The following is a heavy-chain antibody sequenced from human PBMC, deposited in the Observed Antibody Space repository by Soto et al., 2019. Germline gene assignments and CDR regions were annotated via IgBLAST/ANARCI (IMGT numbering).Heavy chain of an antibody. V-gene: IGHV1-69*02. J-gene: IGHJ4*02. Sequence: QVQLVQSGAEVKKPGSSVKVSCKASGGTFSSYTISWVRQAPGQGLEWMGRIIPILGIANYAQKFQGRVTITADKSTSTAYMELSSLRSEDTAVYYCASGKIVTGYLAHFDYWGQGTLVTVSS. CDR1: GGTFSSYT. CDR2: IIPILGIA. CDR3: ASGKIVTGYLAHFDY. D-gene: IGHD3-9*01.